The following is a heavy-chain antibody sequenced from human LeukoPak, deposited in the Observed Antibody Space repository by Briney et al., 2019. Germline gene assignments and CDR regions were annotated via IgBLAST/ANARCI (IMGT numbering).Heavy chain of an antibody. Sequence: SETLSLTCTVSGGSISSYYWSWIRQPPGKGLEWIGSVYYSGSTYYNPSLKSRVTMSVDTSKNQFSLKLSSVTAADTAVYYCARVSAYYDSSGYQHYFDYWGQGTLVTVSS. CDR3: ARVSAYYDSSGYQHYFDY. J-gene: IGHJ4*02. D-gene: IGHD3-22*01. V-gene: IGHV4-59*04. CDR2: VYYSGST. CDR1: GGSISSYY.